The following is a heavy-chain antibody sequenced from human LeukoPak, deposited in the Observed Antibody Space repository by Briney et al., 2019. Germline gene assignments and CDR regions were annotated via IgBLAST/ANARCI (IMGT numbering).Heavy chain of an antibody. CDR1: GFTISSYW. CDR3: AKGGYYESGSYYNY. V-gene: IGHV3-7*03. J-gene: IGHJ4*02. Sequence: PGGSLRLSCVASGFTISSYWMHWVRQAPGKGLEWVANIKQDGSEEYYVDSVKGRFTISRDNAKNSLYLQMNSLRAEDTAVYYCAKGGYYESGSYYNYWGQGALVTVSS. D-gene: IGHD3-10*01. CDR2: IKQDGSEE.